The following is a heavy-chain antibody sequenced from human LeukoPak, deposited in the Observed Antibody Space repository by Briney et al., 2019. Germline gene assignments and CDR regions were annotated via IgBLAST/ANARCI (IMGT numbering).Heavy chain of an antibody. CDR1: GGSISSSNW. Sequence: SGTLSLTCAVSGGSISSSNWWSWVRQPPGEGLEWIGEIYHSGSTNYNPSLKSRVTISVDKSKNQFSLKLSSVTAADTAVYYCARSARVLRFLEWLSVLDYWGQGTLVTVSS. V-gene: IGHV4-4*02. D-gene: IGHD3-3*01. CDR2: IYHSGST. CDR3: ARSARVLRFLEWLSVLDY. J-gene: IGHJ4*02.